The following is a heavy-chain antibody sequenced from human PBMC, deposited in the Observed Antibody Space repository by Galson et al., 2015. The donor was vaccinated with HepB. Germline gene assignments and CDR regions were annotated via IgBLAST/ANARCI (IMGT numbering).Heavy chain of an antibody. J-gene: IGHJ4*02. D-gene: IGHD3-10*01. Sequence: SETLSLTCTVSGGSISSYYWSWIRQPPGKGLEWIGHIYYSGSTNYNPSLQSRVTISVDTSKNQFSLKLSSVTAADTAVYYCARATLWFGEPLFDYWGQGTLVTVSS. CDR2: IYYSGST. CDR1: GGSISSYY. V-gene: IGHV4-59*01. CDR3: ARATLWFGEPLFDY.